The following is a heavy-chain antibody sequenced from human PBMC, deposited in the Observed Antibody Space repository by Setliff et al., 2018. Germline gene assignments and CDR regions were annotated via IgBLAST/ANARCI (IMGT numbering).Heavy chain of an antibody. V-gene: IGHV3-7*01. CDR3: ARDPPGMNAFDI. J-gene: IGHJ3*02. CDR1: GFSFSRSW. D-gene: IGHD6-13*01. CDR2: IKQDGSEK. Sequence: LSLTCAASGFSFSRSWMSWVRQAPGKGPEWVANIKQDGSEKYYVDSVEGRFTISRDNAKNLLFLQMRGLRAGDTALYYCARDPPGMNAFDIWGHGTMVTVSS.